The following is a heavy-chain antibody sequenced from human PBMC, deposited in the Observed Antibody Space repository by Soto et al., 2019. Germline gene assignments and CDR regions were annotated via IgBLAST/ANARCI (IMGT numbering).Heavy chain of an antibody. V-gene: IGHV1-18*01. D-gene: IGHD2-8*01. CDR2: ISGYNGDT. CDR1: GYTFTRYG. Sequence: QGQLVQSGAEVKKPGASVKVSCKASGYTFTRYGISWVRQAPGQGLEWMGWISGYNGDTNYAQKLHERVSRPRDTSKSKDSMELRSLPSDDPAVYYCAKNGPLPYYSYGMDVWGQGTTVTVSS. J-gene: IGHJ6*02. CDR3: AKNGPLPYYSYGMDV.